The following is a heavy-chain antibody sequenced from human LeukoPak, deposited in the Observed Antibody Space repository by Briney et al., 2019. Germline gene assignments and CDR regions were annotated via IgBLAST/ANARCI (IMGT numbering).Heavy chain of an antibody. Sequence: GGSLRLSCVASGFAFSSYAMSWVRQAPGKGLEWVSAISGSGGSTYYADSVKGRFTISRDNSKNTLYLQMNSLRAEDTAVYYCAKDRRTYSSSWGFFDYWGQGTLVAVSS. CDR1: GFAFSSYA. CDR2: ISGSGGST. V-gene: IGHV3-23*01. J-gene: IGHJ4*02. CDR3: AKDRRTYSSSWGFFDY. D-gene: IGHD6-6*01.